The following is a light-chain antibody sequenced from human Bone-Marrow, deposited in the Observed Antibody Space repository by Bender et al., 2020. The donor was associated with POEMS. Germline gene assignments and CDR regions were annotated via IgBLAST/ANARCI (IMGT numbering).Light chain of an antibody. CDR3: NSFAGSNPV. Sequence: LTQPPSVSLAPGKTAKITCGGNNIEGKNVHWYQQHPGKAPKLLIHEVSQRPSGVPDRFSGSKSGNTASLTVSGLQAEDEAVYYCNSFAGSNPVFGTGTSVTVL. V-gene: IGLV2-8*01. J-gene: IGLJ1*01. CDR2: EVS. CDR1: NIEGKN.